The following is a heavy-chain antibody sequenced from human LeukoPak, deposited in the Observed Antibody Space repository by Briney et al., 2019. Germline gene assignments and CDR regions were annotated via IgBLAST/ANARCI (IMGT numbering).Heavy chain of an antibody. J-gene: IGHJ3*02. CDR1: GFTFTTYW. Sequence: GGSLTLSCAASGFTFTTYWMSWIRQAPGKGLEWVSYISSSGSTIYYADSVKGRFTISRDNAKNSLYLQMNSLRAEDTAVYYCARVRGGWINKGHDAFDIWGQGTMVTVSS. CDR3: ARVRGGWINKGHDAFDI. CDR2: ISSSGSTI. V-gene: IGHV3-11*01. D-gene: IGHD3-10*01.